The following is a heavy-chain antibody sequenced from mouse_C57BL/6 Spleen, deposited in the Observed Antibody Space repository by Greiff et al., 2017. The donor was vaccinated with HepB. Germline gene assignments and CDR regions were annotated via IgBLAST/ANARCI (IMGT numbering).Heavy chain of an antibody. V-gene: IGHV14-4*01. CDR1: GFNIKDDY. CDR2: IDPENGDT. D-gene: IGHD1-1*01. CDR3: TKGYYGSSYLDY. J-gene: IGHJ2*01. Sequence: VQLQQSGAELVRPGASVKLSCTASGFNIKDDYMHWVKQRPEQGLEWIGWIDPENGDTEYASKFQGKATITADPSSNTAYLQLSSLTSEDTAVYYCTKGYYGSSYLDYWGQGTTLTVSS.